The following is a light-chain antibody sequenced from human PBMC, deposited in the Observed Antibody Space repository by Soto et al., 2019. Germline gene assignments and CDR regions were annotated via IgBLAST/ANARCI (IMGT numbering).Light chain of an antibody. J-gene: IGKJ3*01. CDR2: AAS. V-gene: IGKV3-20*01. CDR1: QSVSVNS. CDR3: QQYGGSPFT. Sequence: LTQSPGTLSLSPGERATLSCRASQSVSVNSLAWYQQKGGQAPRLLIYAASTRATGVPDRFSGSGSGTDFALTISGLETEDFAVYYCQQYGGSPFTFGPGTKVDIK.